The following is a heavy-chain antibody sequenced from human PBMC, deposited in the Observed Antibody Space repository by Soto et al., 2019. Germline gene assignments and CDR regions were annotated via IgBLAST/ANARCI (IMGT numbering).Heavy chain of an antibody. CDR2: ISGSGGST. Sequence: GGSLRLSCAASGFTFSSYAMSWVRQAPGKGLEWVSAISGSGGSTYYADSVKGRFTISRDNSKNTLYLQMNSLRAEDTAVYYCAKEDCSGGSCWLPPYYYYMDVWGKGTTVTVSS. CDR3: AKEDCSGGSCWLPPYYYYMDV. J-gene: IGHJ6*03. V-gene: IGHV3-23*01. CDR1: GFTFSSYA. D-gene: IGHD2-15*01.